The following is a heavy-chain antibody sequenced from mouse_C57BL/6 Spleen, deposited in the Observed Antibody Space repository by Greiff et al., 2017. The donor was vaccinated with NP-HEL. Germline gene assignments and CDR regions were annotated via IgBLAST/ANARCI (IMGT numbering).Heavy chain of an antibody. V-gene: IGHV1-55*01. D-gene: IGHD3-1*01. Sequence: VQLQQPGAELVKPGASVKMSCKASGYTFTSYWITWVKQRPGQGLEWIGDIYPGSGSTNYNEKFKSKATLTVDTSSSTAYMQLSSLTSEDSAVYYCARSITGHYYAMDYWGPGTSVTVSS. CDR2: IYPGSGST. CDR1: GYTFTSYW. CDR3: ARSITGHYYAMDY. J-gene: IGHJ4*01.